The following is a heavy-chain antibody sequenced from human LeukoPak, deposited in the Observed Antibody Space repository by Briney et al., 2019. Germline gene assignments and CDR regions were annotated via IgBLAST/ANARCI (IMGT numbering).Heavy chain of an antibody. V-gene: IGHV1-2*02. CDR1: GYTFTGYY. CDR3: ASSSGSYYPLYYYYYYMDV. J-gene: IGHJ6*03. CDR2: INPNSGGT. Sequence: ASAKVSCKASGYTFTGYYMHWVRQAPGQGLEWMGWINPNSGGTNYAQKFQGRVTMTRDTSISTAYMELSRLRSDDTAVYYCASSSGSYYPLYYYYYYMDVWGKGTTVTVSS. D-gene: IGHD1-26*01.